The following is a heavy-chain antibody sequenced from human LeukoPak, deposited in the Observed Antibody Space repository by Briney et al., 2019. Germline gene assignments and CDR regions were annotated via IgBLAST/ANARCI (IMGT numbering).Heavy chain of an antibody. CDR3: ARDQPHHSGYDSPSFDY. V-gene: IGHV1-69*04. Sequence: SVKVSCKASVGTFSSYAISWVRQAPGQELEWMGRIITILGIANYAQKFQGRVTITADKSTSTAYMELSSLRSEDTAVYYCARDQPHHSGYDSPSFDYWGQGTLVTVSS. J-gene: IGHJ4*02. CDR2: IITILGIA. D-gene: IGHD5-12*01. CDR1: VGTFSSYA.